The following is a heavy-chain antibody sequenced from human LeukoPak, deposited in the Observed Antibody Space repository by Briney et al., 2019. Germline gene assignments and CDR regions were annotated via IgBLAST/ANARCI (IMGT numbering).Heavy chain of an antibody. D-gene: IGHD3-22*01. CDR2: ISPIFNAA. CDR1: GGTFRTYV. CDR3: ATDRSNHDNFDS. Sequence: SVKVSCKASGGTFRTYVFSWVRQDPGQGLEWMGGISPIFNAANYAQKFKGRVTITADEGTNTVYMEMSSLTSEDAAVYYCATDRSNHDNFDSWGQGTLVTVSS. J-gene: IGHJ4*02. V-gene: IGHV1-69*13.